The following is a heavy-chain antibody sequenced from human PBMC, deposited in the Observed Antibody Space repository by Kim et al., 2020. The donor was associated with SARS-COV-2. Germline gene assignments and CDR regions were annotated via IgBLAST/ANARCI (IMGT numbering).Heavy chain of an antibody. CDR3: AKDRATVTTWQLDY. J-gene: IGHJ4*02. Sequence: GGSLRLSCAASGFAFSNYAMSWVRQAPGKGLEWVSGISGSGSATYYADSVKGRFTISRDNSKNTLYLQMNSLRAEDTAAYYCAKDRATVTTWQLDYWGQGTPVTVSS. CDR2: ISGSGSAT. CDR1: GFAFSNYA. V-gene: IGHV3-23*01. D-gene: IGHD4-17*01.